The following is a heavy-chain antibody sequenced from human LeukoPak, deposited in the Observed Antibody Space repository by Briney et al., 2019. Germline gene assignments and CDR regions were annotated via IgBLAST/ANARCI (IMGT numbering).Heavy chain of an antibody. CDR3: ARADTGDY. J-gene: IGHJ4*02. D-gene: IGHD5-18*01. V-gene: IGHV1-2*06. CDR2: INPNSGGT. CDR1: GYSLTGYY. Sequence: ASVKVSCKASGYSLTGYYIHWVRQAPGQGLEWMGRINPNSGGTNYAQKFQGRVTMTRDTSVSTAYMELSSLRSDDTAVYYCARADTGDYWGQGTLVTVSS.